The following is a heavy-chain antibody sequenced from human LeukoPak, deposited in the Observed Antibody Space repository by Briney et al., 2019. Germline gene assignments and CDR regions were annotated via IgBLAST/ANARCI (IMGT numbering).Heavy chain of an antibody. CDR2: IYTSGST. CDR1: GGSISSYY. CDR3: ARESESTYYYDSSGYYFDY. V-gene: IGHV4-4*07. J-gene: IGHJ4*02. Sequence: PSETLSLTCTVPGGSISSYYWSWIRQPAGKGLEWIGRIYTSGSTNYNPSLKSRVTMSVDTSKNQFSLKLSSVTAADTAVYYCARESESTYYYDSSGYYFDYWGQGTLVTVSS. D-gene: IGHD3-22*01.